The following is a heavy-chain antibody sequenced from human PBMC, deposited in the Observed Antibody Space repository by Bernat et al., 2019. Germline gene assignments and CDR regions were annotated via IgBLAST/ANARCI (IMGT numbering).Heavy chain of an antibody. CDR2: IYYSGST. J-gene: IGHJ4*02. CDR3: ASLGDYDGLDY. CDR1: GGSISSSSYY. D-gene: IGHD4-23*01. Sequence: QLQLQESGPGLVKPSETLSLTCTVSGGSISSSSYYWGWIRQPPGKGLEWIGSIYYSGSTYYNPSLKSRVTISVDTSKNQFSLKLSSVTAADTAVYYCASLGDYDGLDYWGQGTLVTVSS. V-gene: IGHV4-39*01.